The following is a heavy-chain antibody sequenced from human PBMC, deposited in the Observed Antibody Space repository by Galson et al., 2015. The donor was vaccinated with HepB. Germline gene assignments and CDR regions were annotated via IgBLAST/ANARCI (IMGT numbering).Heavy chain of an antibody. D-gene: IGHD2-2*01. Sequence: SLRLSCAASGFPFSNYAMSWVRQAPGKGLEWVSTISGSGGSTYYADSVKGRFTISRDNSKNTLYLQMNSLRAEDTAVYYCAKPSTSFAYHYYMDVWGKGTTVTVSS. V-gene: IGHV3-23*01. CDR3: AKPSTSFAYHYYMDV. CDR2: ISGSGGST. CDR1: GFPFSNYA. J-gene: IGHJ6*03.